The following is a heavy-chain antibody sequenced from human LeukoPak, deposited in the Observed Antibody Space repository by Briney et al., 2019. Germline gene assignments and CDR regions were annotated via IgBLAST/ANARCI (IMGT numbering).Heavy chain of an antibody. V-gene: IGHV4-61*01. CDR2: IYYSGST. D-gene: IGHD2-15*01. J-gene: IGHJ4*02. CDR3: ARGGGYCSGGSCYDY. CDR1: GGSISSSSYY. Sequence: KPSETLSLTCTVSGGSISSSSYYWSWIRLPPGKGLEWIGYIYYSGSTNYNPSLKSRVTISVDTSKNQFSLKLSSVTAADTAVYHCARGGGYCSGGSCYDYWGQGTLVTVSS.